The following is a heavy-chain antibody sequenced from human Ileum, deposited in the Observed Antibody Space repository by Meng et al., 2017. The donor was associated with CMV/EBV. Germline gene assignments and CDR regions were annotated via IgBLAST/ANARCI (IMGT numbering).Heavy chain of an antibody. V-gene: IGHV3-21*01. CDR1: GFVFSSYT. CDR2: ISSAGSYI. CDR3: ARGESCTSTSCYNDNYYSYPMDV. D-gene: IGHD2-2*02. Sequence: GESLKIFCAASGFVFSSYTVNWVRQAPGKGLEWVSSISSAGSYISYSDSVKGRFTISRDNAKHSVYLQMNSLRDEDTAVYYCARGESCTSTSCYNDNYYSYPMDVWGQGTTVTVSS. J-gene: IGHJ6*02.